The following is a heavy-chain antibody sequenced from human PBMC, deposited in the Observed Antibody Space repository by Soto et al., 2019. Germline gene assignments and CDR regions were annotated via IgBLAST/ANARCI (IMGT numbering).Heavy chain of an antibody. CDR1: GFTFSIYG. J-gene: IGHJ4*02. D-gene: IGHD6-19*01. V-gene: IGHV3-23*01. CDR2: ISGSGGGT. CDR3: ARDAVAREGGTQYYFDY. Sequence: EVQLLESGGGLVQPGGSLRLSCTASGFTFSIYGMDWVRQAPGKGLEWISAISGSGGGTYHADSVKGRFTISRDNSKNTLYLQMSSIRAEDTSLYYCARDAVAREGGTQYYFDYWGQGTLVTVSS.